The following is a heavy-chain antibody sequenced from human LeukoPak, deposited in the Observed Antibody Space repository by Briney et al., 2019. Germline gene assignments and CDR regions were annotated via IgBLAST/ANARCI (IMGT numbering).Heavy chain of an antibody. D-gene: IGHD3-16*01. CDR1: GDSISTYY. Sequence: SETLSLTCTVSGDSISTYYWSWIRQPPGKGLEWIGYIYYSGNTYYNPSLKSRLTISVDTSKNQFSLKLSSVTAADTAVYYCARVGLGAFDIWGQGTMVTVSS. CDR2: IYYSGNT. CDR3: ARVGLGAFDI. J-gene: IGHJ3*02. V-gene: IGHV4-59*01.